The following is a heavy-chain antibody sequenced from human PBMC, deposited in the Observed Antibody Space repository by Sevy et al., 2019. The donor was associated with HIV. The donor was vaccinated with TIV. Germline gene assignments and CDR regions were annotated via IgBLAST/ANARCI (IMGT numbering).Heavy chain of an antibody. D-gene: IGHD2-15*01. J-gene: IGHJ6*02. CDR1: GGSISSYY. CDR2: IYYSGST. Sequence: SENLSLTCTVSGGSISSYYWSCIRQPPGKGLEWIGYIYYSGSTNYNPSLKSRVTISVDTSKNQFSLKLSSVTAADPAVYYCARDNRRAAKYFGMDVWGQGTPVLVSS. V-gene: IGHV4-59*01. CDR3: ARDNRRAAKYFGMDV.